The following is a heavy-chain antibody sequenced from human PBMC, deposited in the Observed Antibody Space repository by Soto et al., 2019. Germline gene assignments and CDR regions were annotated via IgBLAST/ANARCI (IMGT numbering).Heavy chain of an antibody. J-gene: IGHJ4*02. Sequence: GGSLRLSCAASGLTFSSYAMSWVRQAPGKGLEWVSAISGSGGSTYYADSVKGRFTISRDNSKNTLYLQMNGLRAEDTAVYYCAKDPVNYYYDSSGYYEYYFDYWGQGTLVTVSS. CDR1: GLTFSSYA. V-gene: IGHV3-23*01. CDR2: ISGSGGST. D-gene: IGHD3-22*01. CDR3: AKDPVNYYYDSSGYYEYYFDY.